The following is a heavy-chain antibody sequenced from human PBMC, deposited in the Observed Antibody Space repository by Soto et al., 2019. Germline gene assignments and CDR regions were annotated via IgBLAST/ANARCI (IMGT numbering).Heavy chain of an antibody. CDR2: INPILSMS. D-gene: IGHD3-10*01. CDR3: ASSFGSGYRAFDY. Sequence: QVQLVQSGAAVKKPGSSVRVSCKASGDTFTFYSINWVRQAPGLGLEWMGRINPILSMSNYAQRFQGRVTMTADKSTSTAYMELSSLRSEDTAMCYCASSFGSGYRAFDYWGQGALVTVSS. CDR1: GDTFTFYS. V-gene: IGHV1-69*02. J-gene: IGHJ4*02.